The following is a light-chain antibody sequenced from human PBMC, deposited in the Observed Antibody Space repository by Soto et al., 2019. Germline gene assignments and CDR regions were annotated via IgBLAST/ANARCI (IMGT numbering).Light chain of an antibody. CDR1: QGISTY. J-gene: IGKJ3*01. V-gene: IGKV1-9*01. CDR2: AAS. CDR3: QQLNSYPRT. Sequence: IQLTQSPSSLSASVGDRVTITCRASQGISTYLAWYHQKPGKAPKLLVYAASTLQSGVPSRFSGSGSGTDFTLTISSLQPEDFATYYCQQLNSYPRTFGPGTQVDIK.